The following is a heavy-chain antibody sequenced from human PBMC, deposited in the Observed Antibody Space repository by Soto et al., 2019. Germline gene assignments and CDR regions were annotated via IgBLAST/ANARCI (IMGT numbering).Heavy chain of an antibody. CDR2: MLYSGLT. J-gene: IGHJ4*02. CDR1: GGSILNGGHY. CDR3: VSQRTTVITQAYFDY. V-gene: IGHV4-39*01. Sequence: PSETLSLTCTVSGGSILNGGHYWAWIRQPPGKGLEWIGSMLYSGLTYYNPSLKSRVTLSVDTSKNQFSVRLNSVTASDTAVYFCVSQRTTVITQAYFDYWGQGTLVTVSS. D-gene: IGHD4-4*01.